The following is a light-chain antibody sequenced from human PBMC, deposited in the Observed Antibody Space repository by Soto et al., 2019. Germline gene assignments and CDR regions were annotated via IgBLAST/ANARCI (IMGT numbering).Light chain of an antibody. V-gene: IGKV1-5*03. J-gene: IGKJ1*01. CDR2: KAS. CDR3: QQYKSYST. CDR1: QTISSW. Sequence: DIQMTQSPSTLSGSVGDRVTITCRASQTISSWLAWYQQKPGKAPKLLIYKASSLESGVPSRFSGGGSGTEFTLTINNLQPDDLATYICQQYKSYSTFGRGTKVDIK.